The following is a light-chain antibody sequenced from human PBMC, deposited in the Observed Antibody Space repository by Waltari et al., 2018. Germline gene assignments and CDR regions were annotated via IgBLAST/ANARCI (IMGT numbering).Light chain of an antibody. CDR1: SSDVERPNR. CDR3: SSYTPSSIV. J-gene: IGLJ2*01. CDR2: EVT. Sequence: QSALTQPPSVSGSPGQSVTIPCPGTSSDVERPNRFPWYQQPPGPAPKPMIYEVTNRPSVVPDRFSGSKSGNTASLTISGLQAEDEADYYCSSYTPSSIVFGGGTKLTVL. V-gene: IGLV2-18*02.